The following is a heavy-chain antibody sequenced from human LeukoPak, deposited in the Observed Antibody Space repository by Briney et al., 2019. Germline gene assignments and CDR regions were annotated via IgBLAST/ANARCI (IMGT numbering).Heavy chain of an antibody. Sequence: SGGSLRLSCSASGFTFSSYWMSWVRQAPGKGLEWVANTRQDGGENYYVDSVKGRFTISRDNAKNSLYLQMNSLRAEDTAVYYCARGSSNVWGSYYSFDYWGQGTLVTVSS. CDR3: ARGSSNVWGSYYSFDY. D-gene: IGHD3-16*01. J-gene: IGHJ4*02. CDR1: GFTFSSYW. CDR2: TRQDGGEN. V-gene: IGHV3-7*01.